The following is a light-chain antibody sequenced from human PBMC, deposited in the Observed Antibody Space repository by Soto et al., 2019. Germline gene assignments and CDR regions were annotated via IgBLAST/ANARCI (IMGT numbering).Light chain of an antibody. Sequence: EIVLTQSPGTLSLSPGERATLSCRASQSVSSGYLAWYQQKPGQAPRLLIYGASTRATGIPNRFSGSGSGTDFTLTISRLEREDFAVYYCQQYGSSPWTFGQGTKVEIK. CDR1: QSVSSGY. V-gene: IGKV3-20*01. J-gene: IGKJ1*01. CDR3: QQYGSSPWT. CDR2: GAS.